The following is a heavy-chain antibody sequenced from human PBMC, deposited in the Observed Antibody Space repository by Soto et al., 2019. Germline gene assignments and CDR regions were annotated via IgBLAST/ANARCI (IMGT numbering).Heavy chain of an antibody. J-gene: IGHJ6*02. D-gene: IGHD3-10*01. CDR2: INHSGST. CDR1: GGSFSGYY. CDR3: ARGDYGSGRVYYYYYYGMDV. V-gene: IGHV4-34*01. Sequence: SETLSLTCAVYGGSFSGYYWSWIRQPPGKGLEWIGEINHSGSTNYNPSLKSRVTISVDTSKNQFSLKLSSVTAADTAVYYCARGDYGSGRVYYYYYYGMDVWGQGTTVTVSS.